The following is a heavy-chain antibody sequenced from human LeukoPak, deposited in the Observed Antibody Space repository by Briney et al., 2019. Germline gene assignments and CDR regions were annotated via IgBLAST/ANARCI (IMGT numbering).Heavy chain of an antibody. V-gene: IGHV3-23*01. D-gene: IGHD1-1*01. CDR3: AQDLAYMRFDI. CDR2: ISPSGEIT. CDR1: GFIFSSHG. J-gene: IGHJ4*02. Sequence: GRSLSLSCAASGFIFSSHGMNWVRQAPGTGLEWVSGISPSGEITYYADSVKGRFTISRDNSKNTVYPQMDSLRFEDAAVYYCAQDLAYMRFDIWGQGTLVTVSS.